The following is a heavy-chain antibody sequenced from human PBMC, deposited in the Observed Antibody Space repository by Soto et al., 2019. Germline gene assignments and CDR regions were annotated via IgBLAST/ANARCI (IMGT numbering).Heavy chain of an antibody. J-gene: IGHJ3*02. CDR2: IYYSGNN. D-gene: IGHD2-21*02. CDR3: ATKRRVVVTATDAFDI. CDR1: GGSITSGDNY. V-gene: IGHV4-30-4*01. Sequence: QVQLQESGPGLVKPSQTLSLTCTVSGGSITSGDNYWSWIRQPPGKGLEWIGYIYYSGNNYYNPSLQSRLTISVDTSKNQFSLELNSVTAADTAVYYCATKRRVVVTATDAFDIWGQGTMVTVSS.